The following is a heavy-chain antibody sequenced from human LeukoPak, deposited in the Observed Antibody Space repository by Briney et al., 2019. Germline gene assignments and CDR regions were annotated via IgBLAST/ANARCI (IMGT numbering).Heavy chain of an antibody. J-gene: IGHJ4*02. CDR1: GYTFTSYG. Sequence: ASVKVSCKASGYTFTSYGISWVRQAPGQGLEWMGWINPNSGGTNYAQKFQGRVTMTRDTSISTAYMELSRLRSDDTAVYYCAVGLRLRFLERQFDYWGQGTLVTVSS. CDR3: AVGLRLRFLERQFDY. V-gene: IGHV1-2*02. CDR2: INPNSGGT. D-gene: IGHD3-3*01.